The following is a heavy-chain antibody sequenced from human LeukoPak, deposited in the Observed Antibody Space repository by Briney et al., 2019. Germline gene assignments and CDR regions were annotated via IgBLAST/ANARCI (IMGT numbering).Heavy chain of an antibody. V-gene: IGHV1-69*05. CDR2: IIPIFGTA. CDR3: AREGGTGGTAMVLTMGYYFDY. CDR1: GGTFSSYA. D-gene: IGHD5-18*01. Sequence: SVKVSCKASGGTFSSYAISWVRQAPGQGLEWMGGIIPIFGTANYAQKFQGRVTITTDESTSTAYMELSSLRSEDTAVYYCAREGGTGGTAMVLTMGYYFDYWGQGTLVTVSS. J-gene: IGHJ4*02.